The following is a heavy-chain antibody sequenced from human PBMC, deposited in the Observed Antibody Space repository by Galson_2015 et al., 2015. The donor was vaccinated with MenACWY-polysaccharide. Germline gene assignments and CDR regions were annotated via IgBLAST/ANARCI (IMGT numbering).Heavy chain of an antibody. V-gene: IGHV1-8*01. CDR2: MNPNSGNT. CDR3: ARIIARKYAFADS. CDR1: GYKFTSYD. Sequence: SVKVSCKASGYKFTSYDINWVRQASGQGLEWMGWMNPNSGNTGYAEKVQGRVAMTRDTATSTAYMELRMLRYDDTAVYYCARIIARKYAFADSWGQGTLVSVS. J-gene: IGHJ4*02. D-gene: IGHD2-21*01.